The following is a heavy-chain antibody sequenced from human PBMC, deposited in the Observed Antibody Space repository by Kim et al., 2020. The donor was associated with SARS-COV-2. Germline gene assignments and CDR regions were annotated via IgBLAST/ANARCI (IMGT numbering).Heavy chain of an antibody. V-gene: IGHV4-31*03. CDR2: TYYSGST. J-gene: IGHJ2*01. CDR1: GGSISSGGYY. CDR3: ARGGIVLMVYAPRYFDL. Sequence: SETLSLTCTVSGGSISSGGYYWSWIRQHPGKGLEWIGYTYYSGSTYYNPSLKSRVTISVDTSKNQFSLKLSSVTAADTAVYYCARGGIVLMVYAPRYFDLWGRGTLVTVSS. D-gene: IGHD2-8*01.